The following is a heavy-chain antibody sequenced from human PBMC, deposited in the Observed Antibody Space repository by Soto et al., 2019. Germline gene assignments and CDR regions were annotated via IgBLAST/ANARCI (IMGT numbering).Heavy chain of an antibody. J-gene: IGHJ4*02. V-gene: IGHV1-8*01. Sequence: ASVKVSCKASGYTFTSYDINWVRQATGQGLEWMGWMNPNSGNTGYAQKFQGRVTMTRNTSISTAYMELSSLRSEDTAVYYCARVTGYSSGWYAGTPSDYWGQGTLVTVS. CDR1: GYTFTSYD. CDR2: MNPNSGNT. D-gene: IGHD6-19*01. CDR3: ARVTGYSSGWYAGTPSDY.